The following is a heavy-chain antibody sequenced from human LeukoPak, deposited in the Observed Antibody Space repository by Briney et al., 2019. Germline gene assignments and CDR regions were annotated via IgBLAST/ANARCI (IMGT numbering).Heavy chain of an antibody. Sequence: PGGSLRLSCVASGFTFSLAMSWVRQAPGKGLEWVSAISGSASSTYYADSVKGRFTISRDNSKNTLYLQMNSLRAEDTALYYCAKEGYTGYDAFDVWGQGTMVTVSS. CDR3: AKEGYTGYDAFDV. J-gene: IGHJ3*01. D-gene: IGHD5-12*01. V-gene: IGHV3-23*01. CDR1: GFTFSLA. CDR2: ISGSASST.